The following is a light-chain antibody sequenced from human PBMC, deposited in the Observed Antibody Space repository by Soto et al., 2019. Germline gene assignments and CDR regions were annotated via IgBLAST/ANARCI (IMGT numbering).Light chain of an antibody. CDR3: QQYYSLPPT. Sequence: DIVMTQSPDSLAVSLGERATINCKSSQSVLYRSNTKNYLAWYQQKPGQPPNLLIYWASTRESGVPDRFSGSGSGTDVTLTISSLQAEDVAVYYCQQYYSLPPTCGQGTKVEIK. CDR2: WAS. CDR1: QSVLYRSNTKNY. J-gene: IGKJ1*01. V-gene: IGKV4-1*01.